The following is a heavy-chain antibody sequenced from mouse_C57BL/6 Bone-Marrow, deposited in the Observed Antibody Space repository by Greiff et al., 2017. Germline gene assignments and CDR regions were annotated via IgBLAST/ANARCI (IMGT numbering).Heavy chain of an antibody. V-gene: IGHV1-78*01. CDR1: GYTFTDHT. J-gene: IGHJ4*01. D-gene: IGHD2-1*01. CDR3: AGGGNPYAMDY. Sequence: VKLVESDAELVKPGASVKISCKVSGYTFTDHTIHWMKQRPEQGLEWIGYIYPRDGSTKYNEKFKGKATLTADKSSSTAYMQLNSLTSEDSAGYFCAGGGNPYAMDYWGQGTSVTVSS. CDR2: IYPRDGST.